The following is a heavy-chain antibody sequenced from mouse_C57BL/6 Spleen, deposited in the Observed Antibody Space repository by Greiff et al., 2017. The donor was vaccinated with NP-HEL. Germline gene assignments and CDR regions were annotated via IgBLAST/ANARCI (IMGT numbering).Heavy chain of an antibody. Sequence: QVQLQQSGPELVKPGASVTLSCKASGYTFTSYDLNWVQQRPGQGLEWIGWLYPRDGSPKYNEKFKGKATLTLDTSSRTAYMELHNLTSDDSSLYFVSISPSSSRWFAYWCQGTLVTVSA. CDR3: SISPSSSRWFAY. CDR1: GYTFTSYD. CDR2: LYPRDGSP. D-gene: IGHD1-1*01. V-gene: IGHV1-85*01. J-gene: IGHJ3*01.